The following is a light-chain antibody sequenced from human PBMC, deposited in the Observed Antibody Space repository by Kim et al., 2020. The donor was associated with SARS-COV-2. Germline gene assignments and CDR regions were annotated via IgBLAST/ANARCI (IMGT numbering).Light chain of an antibody. V-gene: IGKV3-20*01. Sequence: SPGESATLSCRASQSVSSIYLAWYQQKSGRAPRLLIYGASNRVTGTPDRFSGSGSGTDFTLTISRLEPEDFAVYYCQQYSRSPLTFGGGTKVDIK. CDR3: QQYSRSPLT. CDR2: GAS. J-gene: IGKJ4*01. CDR1: QSVSSIY.